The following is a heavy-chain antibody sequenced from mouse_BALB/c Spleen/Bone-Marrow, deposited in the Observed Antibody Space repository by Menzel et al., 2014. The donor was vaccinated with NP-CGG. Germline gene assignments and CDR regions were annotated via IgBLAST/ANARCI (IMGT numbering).Heavy chain of an antibody. CDR3: ARIYGGYFLFDH. J-gene: IGHJ2*01. D-gene: IGHD2-3*01. V-gene: IGHV1S29*02. CDR1: GYTFTDYN. CDR2: IYPYNGGT. Sequence: VQLQQPGPELVKPGASVKISCKASGYTFTDYNMHWVKQSHGQSLEWIGYIYPYNGGTGYNQEFKSKATLTVDNSSSTAYMELRSLTSEDSAVHYCARIYGGYFLFDHWGQGTTLTVSS.